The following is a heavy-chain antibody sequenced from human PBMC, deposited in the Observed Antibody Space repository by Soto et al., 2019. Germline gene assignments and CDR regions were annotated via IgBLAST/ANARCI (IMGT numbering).Heavy chain of an antibody. V-gene: IGHV1-2*02. CDR2: INPNSGGT. D-gene: IGHD2-15*01. CDR1: GYTFTGYY. J-gene: IGHJ5*02. CDR3: ARASGSDDRSGRNWFYT. Sequence: ASVKVSCKASGYTFTGYYMHWVRQAPGQGLEWMGWINPNSGGTNYAQKFQGRVTMTRDTSISTAYMELSRLRSDDTAVYYCARASGSDDRSGRNWFYTWGQGSRVTVSS.